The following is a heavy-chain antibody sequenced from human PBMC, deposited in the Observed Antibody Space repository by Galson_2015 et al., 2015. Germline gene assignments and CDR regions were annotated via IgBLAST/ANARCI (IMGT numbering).Heavy chain of an antibody. CDR3: AAWLTYFYDSTGVGWFDP. Sequence: SVKVSCKASGFTFTSSAMQWVRQARGQRLEWIGWIVVGSGNTNYAQKFQERVTITRDMSTSTAYMELSSLRPEDTAVYYCAAWLTYFYDSTGVGWFDPWGQGTLVTVSS. J-gene: IGHJ5*02. CDR2: IVVGSGNT. V-gene: IGHV1-58*02. D-gene: IGHD3-22*01. CDR1: GFTFTSSA.